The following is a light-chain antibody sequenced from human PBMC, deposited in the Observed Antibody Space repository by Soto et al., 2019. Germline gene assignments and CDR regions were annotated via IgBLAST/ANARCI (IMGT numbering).Light chain of an antibody. CDR3: QQYKKWLGT. J-gene: IGKJ1*01. V-gene: IGKV3-15*01. Sequence: EIMMTQSPATLSVSPGERATLSCRASQSISSDLAWDQQKPGQAPRLLIYGASNRATGVPARVSGSGSGTEFTLTLSSLQSEDFAVYYSQQYKKWLGTFGQGTKVEIK. CDR1: QSISSD. CDR2: GAS.